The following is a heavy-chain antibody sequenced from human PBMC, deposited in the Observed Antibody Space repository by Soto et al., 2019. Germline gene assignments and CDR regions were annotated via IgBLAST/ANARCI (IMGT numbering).Heavy chain of an antibody. D-gene: IGHD3-22*01. J-gene: IGHJ4*02. CDR2: IIPIFGTA. Sequence: QVQLVQSGAEVKKPGSSVKVSCKASGGTFSSYAISWVRQAPGQGLEWMGGIIPIFGTANYAQKFQGRVTSTADESTSTAYMELSSLRSEDTAVYYCARGLNGYYYDSSGSDYFDYWGQGTLVTVSS. V-gene: IGHV1-69*01. CDR1: GGTFSSYA. CDR3: ARGLNGYYYDSSGSDYFDY.